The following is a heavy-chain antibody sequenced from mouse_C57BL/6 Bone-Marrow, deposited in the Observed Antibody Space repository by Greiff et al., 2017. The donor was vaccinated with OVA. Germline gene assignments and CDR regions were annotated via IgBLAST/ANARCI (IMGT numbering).Heavy chain of an antibody. D-gene: IGHD1-1*01. CDR1: GFTFSDYG. V-gene: IGHV5-17*01. Sequence: EVKLVESGGGLVKPGGSLKLSCAASGFTFSDYGMHWVRQAPEKGLEWVAYISSGSSTIYYADTVKGRFTISRDNAKNTLFLQMTSLRSEDTAMYYCARITTLVAPHWYFDVWGTGTTVTVSS. J-gene: IGHJ1*03. CDR3: ARITTLVAPHWYFDV. CDR2: ISSGSSTI.